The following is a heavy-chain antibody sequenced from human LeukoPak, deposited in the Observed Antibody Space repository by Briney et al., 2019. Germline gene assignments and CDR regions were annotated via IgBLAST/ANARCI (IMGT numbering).Heavy chain of an antibody. Sequence: KPSETLSLTCTVSGGSISSSSYYWGWIRQPPGKGLEWIGSIYYSGSTYYNPSLKSRVTISVDTSKNQFSLKLRSVTAADTAVYYCARMWSSSILSPWGQGTLVTVSS. CDR2: IYYSGST. CDR1: GGSISSSSYY. D-gene: IGHD2-15*01. J-gene: IGHJ5*02. CDR3: ARMWSSSILSP. V-gene: IGHV4-39*01.